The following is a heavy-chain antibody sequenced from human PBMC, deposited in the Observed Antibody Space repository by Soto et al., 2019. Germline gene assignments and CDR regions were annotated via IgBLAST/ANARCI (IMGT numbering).Heavy chain of an antibody. CDR2: IDYSGST. D-gene: IGHD3-22*01. Sequence: SETLSLTCTVSGGSISNYYWSWIRQPPGKGLEWIGYIDYSGSTNYNPSLKSRVTISVDTSKNQFSLRLSSVTAADTAVYYCARVPYFYDYSGYSFDSWGQGTLVTVSS. CDR1: GGSISNYY. J-gene: IGHJ4*02. V-gene: IGHV4-59*01. CDR3: ARVPYFYDYSGYSFDS.